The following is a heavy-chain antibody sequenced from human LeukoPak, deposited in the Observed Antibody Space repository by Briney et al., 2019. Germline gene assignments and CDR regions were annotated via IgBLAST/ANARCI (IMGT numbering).Heavy chain of an antibody. D-gene: IGHD4-17*01. V-gene: IGHV4-59*01. J-gene: IGHJ3*02. CDR3: ARHPHTVTGSDAFDI. CDR1: GGSISSYY. Sequence: PSETLSLTCTVSGGSISSYYWSWIRQPPGKGLEWIGYIYYSGSTNYNPSLKSRVTISVDTSKNQFSLKLSSVTAADTAVYYCARHPHTVTGSDAFDIWGQGTMVTVSS. CDR2: IYYSGST.